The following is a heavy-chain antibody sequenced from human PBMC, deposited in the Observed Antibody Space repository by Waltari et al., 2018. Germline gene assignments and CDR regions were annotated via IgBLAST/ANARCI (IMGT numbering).Heavy chain of an antibody. CDR3: ARHYVVVVAATPGFDY. CDR1: GGSISSRSYY. J-gene: IGHJ4*02. D-gene: IGHD2-15*01. Sequence: QLQLQESGPGLVKPSETLSLTCTVSGGSISSRSYYWGWFRQPPGKGLEWIGMIYYSGSTYYNPSIKSRVTISVDTSKNQFSLKLSSVTAADTAVYYCARHYVVVVAATPGFDYWGQGTLVTVSS. CDR2: IYYSGST. V-gene: IGHV4-39*01.